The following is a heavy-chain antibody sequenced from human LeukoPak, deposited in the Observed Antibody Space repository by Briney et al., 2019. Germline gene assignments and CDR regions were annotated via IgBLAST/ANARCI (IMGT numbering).Heavy chain of an antibody. CDR1: GFPFSSYA. CDR2: ISVSGGTT. J-gene: IGHJ6*03. CDR3: AKGQYCSGTSCPYSYFYMDV. D-gene: IGHD2-2*01. V-gene: IGHV3-23*01. Sequence: PGESLRLSCAASGFPFSSYAMSWVRQAPGKGLEWVSGISVSGGTTYYADSVKGRFTISRDNSKNALNLQMNSLRAEDTAVYYCAKGQYCSGTSCPYSYFYMDVWGRGTTVTVSS.